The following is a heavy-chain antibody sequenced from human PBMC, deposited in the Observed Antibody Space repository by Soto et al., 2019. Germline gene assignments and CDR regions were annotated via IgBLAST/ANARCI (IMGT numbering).Heavy chain of an antibody. CDR2: MNPNSGTT. V-gene: IGHV1-8*01. Sequence: QVQLVQSGAEVRKPGASVKVSCKASGYTFTTYDINWMRQATGQGLEWVGWMNPNSGTTGYAQKFQVRVSMTRDTSIDLAHMGLGSLTYADTPVCYCARNKWDTRGFDYWGQCTLVNVSS. CDR1: GYTFTTYD. CDR3: ARNKWDTRGFDY. J-gene: IGHJ4*02. D-gene: IGHD1-26*01.